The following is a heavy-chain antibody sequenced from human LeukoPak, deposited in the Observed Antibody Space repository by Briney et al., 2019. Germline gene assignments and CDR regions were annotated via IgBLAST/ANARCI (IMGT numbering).Heavy chain of an antibody. CDR3: ARHRSGGSQDDAFDI. CDR2: IKEDGSEK. D-gene: IGHD2-15*01. Sequence: GGSLRHSCAASKFTFSKYWMSWVRQAPGKGLEWVADIKEDGSEKYYVDSVKGRFTISRQNAKSSLFLQMNSLRAEDTAVYYCARHRSGGSQDDAFDIWGQGTMVTVSS. CDR1: KFTFSKYW. V-gene: IGHV3-7*01. J-gene: IGHJ3*02.